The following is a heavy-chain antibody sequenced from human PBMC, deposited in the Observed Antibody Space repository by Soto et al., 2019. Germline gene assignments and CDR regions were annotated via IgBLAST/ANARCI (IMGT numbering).Heavy chain of an antibody. J-gene: IGHJ6*02. CDR3: VKDMGQAAVGIRYPYGLDV. V-gene: IGHV3-64D*06. Sequence: GGSLRLSCSVSGFTVSSFGMHWVRQAPGKGLEHVSTLSSNGIGTYYADSVKGRFTFSRDTSKNTLYLQMSSLRTEDTAVYYCVKDMGQAAVGIRYPYGLDVWGLGTTVTVSS. D-gene: IGHD6-13*01. CDR1: GFTVSSFG. CDR2: LSSNGIGT.